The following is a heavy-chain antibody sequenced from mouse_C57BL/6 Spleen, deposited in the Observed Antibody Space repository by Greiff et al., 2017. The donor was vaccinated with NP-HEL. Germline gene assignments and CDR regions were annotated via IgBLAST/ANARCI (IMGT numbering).Heavy chain of an antibody. CDR2: LYPGDGDT. CDR1: GYAFSSYW. Sequence: QVQLQQSGAELVKPGASVKISCKASGYAFSSYWMNWVKQRPGKGLEWIGQLYPGDGDTNYNGKFKGKATLTADKSSSTDYMQLSSLASEDSAVYFYARDLITTEDYGMGYWGQGTSVNGSS. CDR3: ARDLITTEDYGMGY. V-gene: IGHV1-80*01. D-gene: IGHD1-1*01. J-gene: IGHJ4*01.